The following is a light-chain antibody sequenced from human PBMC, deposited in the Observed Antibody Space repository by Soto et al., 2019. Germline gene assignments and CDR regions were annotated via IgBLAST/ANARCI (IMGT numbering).Light chain of an antibody. CDR3: CSYAGSSFVV. CDR1: NSDIDSYNL. J-gene: IGLJ2*01. V-gene: IGLV2-23*01. CDR2: EGS. Sequence: QSALTQPASVSGSPGQSITISCTGTNSDIDSYNLISWYQQHPAKAPKLMIYEGSKRPSGVSDRFSGSKSGNTASLTISGLQAEDEADYYCCSYAGSSFVVFGGGTKLTVL.